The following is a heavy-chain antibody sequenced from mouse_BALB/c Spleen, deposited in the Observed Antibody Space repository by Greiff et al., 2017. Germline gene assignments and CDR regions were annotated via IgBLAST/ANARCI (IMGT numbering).Heavy chain of an antibody. CDR2: IDPANGNT. D-gene: IGHD1-1*01. CDR1: GFNIKDTY. CDR3: AFYYGSSYPYAY. J-gene: IGHJ3*01. V-gene: IGHV14-3*02. Sequence: VQLQQSGAELVKPGASVKLSCTASGFNIKDTYMHWVKQRPEQGLEWIGRIDPANGNTKYDPKFQGKATITADTSSNTAYLQLSSLTSEDTAVYYCAFYYGSSYPYAYWGQGTLVTVSA.